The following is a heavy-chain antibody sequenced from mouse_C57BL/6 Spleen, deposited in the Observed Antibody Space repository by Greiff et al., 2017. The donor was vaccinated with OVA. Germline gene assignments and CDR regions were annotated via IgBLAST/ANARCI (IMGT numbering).Heavy chain of an antibody. Sequence: EVQVVESGGGLVKPGGSLKLSCAASGFTFSSYAMPWVRQTPEKRLEWVATISDGGSYTYYPDNVKGRFTISRDNAKNNLYLQMSHLKSEDTAMYYCARVGGVGSSPCCYFDVWGTGTTVTVSS. J-gene: IGHJ1*03. CDR2: ISDGGSYT. D-gene: IGHD1-1*01. CDR3: ARVGGVGSSPCCYFDV. CDR1: GFTFSSYA. V-gene: IGHV5-4*01.